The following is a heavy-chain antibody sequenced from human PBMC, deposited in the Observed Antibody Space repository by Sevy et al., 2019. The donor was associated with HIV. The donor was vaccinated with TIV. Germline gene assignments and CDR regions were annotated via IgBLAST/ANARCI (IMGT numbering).Heavy chain of an antibody. CDR1: GYTFTDYY. CDR3: TRNDIYTHPWEFDW. J-gene: IGHJ4*01. V-gene: IGHV1-2*02. CDR2: IDPNNGNS. D-gene: IGHD1-26*01. Sequence: ASVKVSCKASGYTFTDYYMHWVRQAPGQGLEWMGWIDPNNGNSNSAQKFQGRLTLTSDMSISTAYMELSMLRSDATAFYFCTRNDIYTHPWEFDWWSHGALVTVSS.